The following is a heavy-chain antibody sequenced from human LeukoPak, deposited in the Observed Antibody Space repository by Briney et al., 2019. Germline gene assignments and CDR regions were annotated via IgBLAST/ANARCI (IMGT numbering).Heavy chain of an antibody. J-gene: IGHJ4*02. Sequence: PGGSLRLSCAASRFTFSSYSMNWVRQAPGKGLEWVSYISSSGTTISYAQSVKGRFTITRDNAQNSLTLHMNTLRADDTAVYYCAKDGGTHFDHWGQGTLVTVSS. CDR1: RFTFSSYS. D-gene: IGHD1-26*01. V-gene: IGHV3-48*01. CDR3: AKDGGTHFDH. CDR2: ISSSGTTI.